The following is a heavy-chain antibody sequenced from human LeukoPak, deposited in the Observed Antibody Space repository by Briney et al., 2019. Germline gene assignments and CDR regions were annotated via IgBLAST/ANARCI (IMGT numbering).Heavy chain of an antibody. D-gene: IGHD4-17*01. CDR3: AGYHAYGVTTPPLGY. J-gene: IGHJ4*02. V-gene: IGHV4-38-2*02. CDR1: AYSISTGYY. CDR2: IYHSGST. Sequence: SETLSLTCTVSAYSISTGYYWGWIRPPPGKGLEWIGSIYHSGSTYYNPSLKSRVTISVDTSKNQFSLKLSSVTAADTAVYFCAGYHAYGVTTPPLGYWGQGTLVTVSS.